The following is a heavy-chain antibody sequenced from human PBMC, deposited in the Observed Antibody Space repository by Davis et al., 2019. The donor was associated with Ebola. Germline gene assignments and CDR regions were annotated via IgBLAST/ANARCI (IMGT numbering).Heavy chain of an antibody. CDR2: IYSGGTT. J-gene: IGHJ3*02. Sequence: GGSLRLSCAASSFFFTIFYMSWVRQAPGKGLEWVSVIYSGGTTNYADSVKGRFTISRDNSKNTLYLQMNGLRVEDTAIYYCAKDTSNIWFDIWGQGTMVTVSS. V-gene: IGHV3-53*01. CDR3: AKDTSNIWFDI. D-gene: IGHD1-26*01. CDR1: SFFFTIFY.